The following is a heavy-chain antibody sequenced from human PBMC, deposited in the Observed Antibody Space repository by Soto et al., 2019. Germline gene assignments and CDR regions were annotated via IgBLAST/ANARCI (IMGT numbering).Heavy chain of an antibody. CDR2: ISAYNGNT. D-gene: IGHD3-3*01. V-gene: IGHV1-18*01. J-gene: IGHJ3*02. CDR1: GYTFTSYG. CDR3: ARVGDYDFWSGFRQRGASDI. Sequence: GASVKVSCKASGYTFTSYGISWVRQAPGQGLEWMGWISAYNGNTNYAQKLQGRVTMTTDTSTSTAYMELRSLRSDDTAVYYCARVGDYDFWSGFRQRGASDIWGQGTMVTVSS.